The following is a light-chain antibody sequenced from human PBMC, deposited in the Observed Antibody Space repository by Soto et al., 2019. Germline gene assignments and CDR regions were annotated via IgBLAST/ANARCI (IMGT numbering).Light chain of an antibody. CDR2: KAS. V-gene: IGKV1-5*03. CDR1: QTIRSW. J-gene: IGKJ1*01. CDR3: QQYNSYPWT. Sequence: DIQMTQSPSTLSASIGDRVTITCRASQTIRSWLAWYQQKPGKAPNLLIYKASSLESGVPSRFRGTGSGTEFTLTISSLQPDDFATFYCQQYNSYPWTFGQGTKVEVK.